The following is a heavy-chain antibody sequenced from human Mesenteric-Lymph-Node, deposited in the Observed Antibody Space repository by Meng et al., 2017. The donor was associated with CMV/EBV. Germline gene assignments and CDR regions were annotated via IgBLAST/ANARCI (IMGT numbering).Heavy chain of an antibody. CDR1: GCPFGRYA. J-gene: IGHJ4*02. V-gene: IGHV3-23*01. CDR3: AKDFVAGDGLVDFDH. CDR2: ITGSGGTI. Sequence: GCPFGRYAMCWVRQAPGKGLEGVSLITGSGGTISYADSVKGRFTISRDNSRDTLYLQMNSLRVEDSAIYYCAKDFVAGDGLVDFDHWGQGTLVTVSS. D-gene: IGHD6-19*01.